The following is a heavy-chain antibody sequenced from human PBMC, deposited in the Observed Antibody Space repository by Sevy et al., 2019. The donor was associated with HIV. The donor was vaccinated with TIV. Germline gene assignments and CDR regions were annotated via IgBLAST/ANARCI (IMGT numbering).Heavy chain of an antibody. CDR2: IYYSGST. CDR1: GGSISSDY. J-gene: IGHJ4*02. Sequence: SETLSLTCTVSGGSISSDYWSWIRQPPGKGLEWIGYIYYSGSTNYNPSLKSRVTISVDASRTQFSLRLSSVTAADTAMYYCAGENAWGRGYSWGQGTLVTVSS. CDR3: AGENAWGRGYS. V-gene: IGHV4-59*08. D-gene: IGHD1-26*01.